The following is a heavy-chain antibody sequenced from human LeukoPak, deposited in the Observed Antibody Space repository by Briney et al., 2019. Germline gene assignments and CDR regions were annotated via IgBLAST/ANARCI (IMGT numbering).Heavy chain of an antibody. CDR1: GGSISSGGYY. J-gene: IGHJ5*02. V-gene: IGHV4-31*03. CDR2: IYYSGST. Sequence: SKTLSLTCTVSGGSISSGGYYWSWIRQHPGKGLEWIGYIYYSGSTYYNPSLKSRVTISVDTSKNQFSLKLSSVTAADTAVYYCARESPQYYDILTGYYKDTLGESGFDPWGQGTLVTVSS. CDR3: ARESPQYYDILTGYYKDTLGESGFDP. D-gene: IGHD3-9*01.